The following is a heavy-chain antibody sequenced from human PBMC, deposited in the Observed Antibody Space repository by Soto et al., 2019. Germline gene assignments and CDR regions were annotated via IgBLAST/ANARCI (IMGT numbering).Heavy chain of an antibody. CDR1: GYTFTSYG. D-gene: IGHD2-2*01. J-gene: IGHJ4*02. Sequence: SVKVSCKASGYTFTSYGISWVRQAPGQGLEWMGWIIAILGKANYAQKLQGRVTITADKSTSTAYMELSSLRSEDTAVYYCARGAVVVPAAMLDYWGQGTLVTVSS. CDR2: IIAILGKA. CDR3: ARGAVVVPAAMLDY. V-gene: IGHV1-69*10.